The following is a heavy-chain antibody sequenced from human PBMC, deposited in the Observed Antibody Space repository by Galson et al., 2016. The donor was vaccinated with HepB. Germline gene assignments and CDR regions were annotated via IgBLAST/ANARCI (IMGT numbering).Heavy chain of an antibody. Sequence: SVKVSCKASGYTFTSYYLHWVRQAPGQGLEWTGWINPSKGVTSSAQRFSGRVTMTRDTSISTAYMQLNSLTSDDTAIYFCARGTLGSYFDSWGQGTLVTVSS. V-gene: IGHV1-2*02. CDR3: ARGTLGSYFDS. CDR1: GYTFTSYY. CDR2: INPSKGVT. J-gene: IGHJ4*02. D-gene: IGHD1-26*01.